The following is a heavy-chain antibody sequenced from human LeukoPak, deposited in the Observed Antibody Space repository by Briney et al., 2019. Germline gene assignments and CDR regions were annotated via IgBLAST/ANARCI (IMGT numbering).Heavy chain of an antibody. V-gene: IGHV4-30-4*07. CDR1: GGSISSGRYS. CDR2: IFYSGST. Sequence: SETLSLTCAVSGGSISSGRYSWSWIRQPPGKGLEWIGYIFYSGSTYYNPSLKSRVTISVDTSKNQFSLKLSSVTAADTAVYYCARDRMITFGGVIASYNWFDPWGQGTLVTVSS. J-gene: IGHJ5*02. D-gene: IGHD3-16*02. CDR3: ARDRMITFGGVIASYNWFDP.